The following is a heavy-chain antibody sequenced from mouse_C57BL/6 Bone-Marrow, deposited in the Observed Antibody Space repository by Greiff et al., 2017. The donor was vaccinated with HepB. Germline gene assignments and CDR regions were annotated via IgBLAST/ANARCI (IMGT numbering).Heavy chain of an antibody. V-gene: IGHV3-6*01. Sequence: EVQLQQSGPGLVKPSQSLSLTCSVTGYSITSGYYWNWIRQFPGNKLELMGYISYDGSNNYNPSLKNRISITRDTSKNQFFLKLNSVTTEDTATYYFARERVQRSFAYWGQGTLVTVSA. CDR2: ISYDGSN. CDR3: ARERVQRSFAY. J-gene: IGHJ3*01. CDR1: GYSITSGYY.